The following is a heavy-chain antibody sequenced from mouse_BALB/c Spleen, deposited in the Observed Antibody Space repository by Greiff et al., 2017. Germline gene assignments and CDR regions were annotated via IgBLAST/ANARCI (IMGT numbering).Heavy chain of an antibody. CDR3: ARGLRYYFDY. CDR2: IDPANGDT. V-gene: IGHV14-3*02. CDR1: GFNIKDSY. D-gene: IGHD2-2*01. J-gene: IGHJ2*01. Sequence: EVQLVESGAELVKPGASVKLSCTASGFNIKDSYMHWVKQRPEQGLEWIGGIDPANGDTEYDPKFQGKATITADTSSNTAYLQLSSLTSEDTAVYYGARGLRYYFDYWGQGTTLTVSS.